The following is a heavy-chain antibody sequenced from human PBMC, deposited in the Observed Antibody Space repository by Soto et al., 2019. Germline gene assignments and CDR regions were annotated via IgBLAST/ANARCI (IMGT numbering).Heavy chain of an antibody. CDR2: ISYDGSNK. J-gene: IGHJ6*02. CDR3: AKAVYCSGRSCWSETGTGYYGMDV. CDR1: GFTFSSYG. Sequence: QVQLVESGGGVVQPGRSLRLSCAASGFTFSSYGMHWVRQAPGKGLEWVAVISYDGSNKYYADSVKGRFTISRDNSKNTLYLQMNSLRAEDTAVYYCAKAVYCSGRSCWSETGTGYYGMDVWGQGTTVTVSS. D-gene: IGHD2-15*01. V-gene: IGHV3-30*18.